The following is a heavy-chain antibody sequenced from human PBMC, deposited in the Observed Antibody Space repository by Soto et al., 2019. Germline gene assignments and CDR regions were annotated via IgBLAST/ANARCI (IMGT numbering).Heavy chain of an antibody. V-gene: IGHV3-48*03. Sequence: GSLRLSCAASGFTFSSYEMNWVRQAPGKGLEWVSYISSSGSTIYYADSVKGRFTISRDNIKHSLHLQMNSLRPEDTALYYCARDTGLYHDXMDVWGHGTRVTVS. CDR2: ISSSGSTI. D-gene: IGHD2-2*01. CDR3: ARDTGLYHDXMDV. J-gene: IGHJ6*02. CDR1: GFTFSSYE.